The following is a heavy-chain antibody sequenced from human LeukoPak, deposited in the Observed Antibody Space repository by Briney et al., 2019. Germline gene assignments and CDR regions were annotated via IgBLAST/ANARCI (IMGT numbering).Heavy chain of an antibody. CDR3: AKCLRNYDILTGYYYRQYYFDY. CDR1: GFTFTSSA. J-gene: IGHJ4*02. V-gene: IGHV1-58*02. Sequence: SVKVSCKASGFTFTSSAMRWVRQARGQRLEWIGWIVVGSGNTNYAQKFQERVTITRDMSTSTAYMELNSLRAEDTAVYYCAKCLRNYDILTGYYYRQYYFDYWGQGTLVTVSS. CDR2: IVVGSGNT. D-gene: IGHD3-9*01.